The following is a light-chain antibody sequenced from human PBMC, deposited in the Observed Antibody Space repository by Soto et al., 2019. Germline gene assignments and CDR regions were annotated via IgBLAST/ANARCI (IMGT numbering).Light chain of an antibody. J-gene: IGKJ5*01. Sequence: ETVLTQSPATLSLSPGERATLSCRASQSVSTYLAWYQLKPGQAPRLLIYDASNRATGIPARFSGSGSGTDFTLTISSLEPEDFAVYYCQQRLNWPITFGQGTRLEIK. CDR3: QQRLNWPIT. CDR1: QSVSTY. CDR2: DAS. V-gene: IGKV3-11*01.